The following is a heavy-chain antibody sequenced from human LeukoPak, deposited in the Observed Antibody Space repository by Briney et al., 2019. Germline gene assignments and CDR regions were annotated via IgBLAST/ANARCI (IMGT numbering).Heavy chain of an antibody. CDR1: GYSISSGYY. D-gene: IGHD3-10*01. J-gene: IGHJ4*02. Sequence: SETLFLTCTVSGYSISSGYYWGWIRQPPGKGLEWIGYIYHSGSTYYNPSLKSRVTISVDRSKNQFSLKLSSVTAADTAVYYCATHTPRESGVFDYWGQGTLVTVSS. CDR3: ATHTPRESGVFDY. V-gene: IGHV4-38-2*02. CDR2: IYHSGST.